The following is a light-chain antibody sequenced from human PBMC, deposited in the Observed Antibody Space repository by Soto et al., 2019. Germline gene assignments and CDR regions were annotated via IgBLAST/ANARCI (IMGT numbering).Light chain of an antibody. Sequence: EIVLTQSPGTLSLSPGERATLSCRASQSSNNRYLAWYQQKPGQAPRLLIYGASSRATGIPDRFSGTGSGTDFTLTISRLEPEDFAVYYCQQFGSSPGFTFGPGTKVDMK. CDR3: QQFGSSPGFT. J-gene: IGKJ3*01. CDR2: GAS. CDR1: QSSNNRY. V-gene: IGKV3-20*01.